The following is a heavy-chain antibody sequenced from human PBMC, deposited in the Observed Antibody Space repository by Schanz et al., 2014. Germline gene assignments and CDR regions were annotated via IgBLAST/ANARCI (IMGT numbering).Heavy chain of an antibody. CDR3: VKDLQRELLRDDHYYGMDV. CDR1: GFTVSSNY. Sequence: EVQLVESGGGLIQPGRSLRLSCAASGFTVSSNYMSWVRQAPGKGLEWVSVIYSDGRTYYGDSVKGRFTISRDNSKNTLYLQMNSLRAEDTAVYYCVKDLQRELLRDDHYYGMDVWGQGTTVTVSS. CDR2: IYSDGRT. J-gene: IGHJ6*02. V-gene: IGHV3-53*01. D-gene: IGHD1-26*01.